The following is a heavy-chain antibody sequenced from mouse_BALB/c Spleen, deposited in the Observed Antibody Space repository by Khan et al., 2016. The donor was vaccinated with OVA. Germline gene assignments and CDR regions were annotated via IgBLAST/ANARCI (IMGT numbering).Heavy chain of an antibody. CDR1: GFSIRDTY. D-gene: IGHD2-14*01. J-gene: IGHJ3*01. CDR3: GRGGYDGFPY. CDR2: IDPANGNT. Sequence: VQLQQSGAELVKPGASVKLSCTASGFSIRDTYIHWVKQRPEQGLEWVGRIDPANGNTKNDPTFQGKAAITADTYSNTAYLQLISLASEDTAVYYCGRGGYDGFPYWGQGTLVTVSA. V-gene: IGHV14-3*02.